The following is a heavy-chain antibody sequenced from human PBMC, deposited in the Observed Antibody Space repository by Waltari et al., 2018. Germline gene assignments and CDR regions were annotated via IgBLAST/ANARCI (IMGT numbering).Heavy chain of an antibody. D-gene: IGHD3-16*01. V-gene: IGHV1-18*01. CDR2: ISAHNGKT. CDR3: ARVSSIFGDAFDL. CDR1: GYTLGIYP. Sequence: QDHLVQSGTEVKKPGASVKVSCKASGYTLGIYPFTWVRQAPGQGLEWMGWISAHNGKTDYSQKFQGRVAMTTDTSTSTAYMELRSLTSDDTAVYYCARVSSIFGDAFDLWGQGTVVTVSS. J-gene: IGHJ3*01.